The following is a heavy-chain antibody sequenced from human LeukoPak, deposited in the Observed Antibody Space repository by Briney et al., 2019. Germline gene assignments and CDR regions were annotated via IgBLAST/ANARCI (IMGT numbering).Heavy chain of an antibody. CDR3: ARHKHLYLDSTVGAAFDI. D-gene: IGHD2-2*01. V-gene: IGHV4-31*11. CDR2: IYYSGST. J-gene: IGHJ3*02. Sequence: SETLSLTRAVSGGSISSGGYYWSWIRQHPGKGLEWIGYIYYSGSTYYNPSLKSRVTISVDTSKNQFSLKLSSVTAADTAVYYCARHKHLYLDSTVGAAFDIWGQGTMDTVSS. CDR1: GGSISSGGYY.